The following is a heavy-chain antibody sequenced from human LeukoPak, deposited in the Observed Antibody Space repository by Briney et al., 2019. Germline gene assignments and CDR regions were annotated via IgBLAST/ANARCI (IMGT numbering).Heavy chain of an antibody. D-gene: IGHD2/OR15-2a*01. CDR2: IYYSGST. Sequence: SETLSLTCTVSGGSISRYYWSWIRQPPGKGLEWIGYIYYSGSTNYNPSLKSRVTISVDTSKNQFSLKLSSVPAADTAVYYCAIGPTTTFRFDPCGEGPLVTVSS. J-gene: IGHJ5*02. CDR1: GGSISRYY. V-gene: IGHV4-59*01. CDR3: AIGPTTTFRFDP.